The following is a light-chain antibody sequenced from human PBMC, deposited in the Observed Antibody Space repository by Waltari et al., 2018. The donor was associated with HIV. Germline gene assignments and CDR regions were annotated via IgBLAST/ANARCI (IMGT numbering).Light chain of an antibody. CDR3: QTWGTGIAV. J-gene: IGLJ3*02. CDR2: VNSDGSH. CDR1: SGHSRNA. V-gene: IGLV4-69*01. Sequence: QPVLTQPPSASGSLGASVTLTCTLSSGHSRNAIAWHQQQPEKCPRFLMKVNSDGSHNRGAGIPDRFSGSTYGAERYLTISSLQSEDEADYYCQTWGTGIAVFGGGTKLTVL.